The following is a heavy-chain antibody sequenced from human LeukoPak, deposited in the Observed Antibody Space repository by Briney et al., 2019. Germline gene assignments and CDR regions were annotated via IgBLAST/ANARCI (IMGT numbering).Heavy chain of an antibody. V-gene: IGHV1-2*02. CDR2: IDPNSGDT. CDR1: GYTFTGYH. Sequence: ASVKVSCKASGYTFTGYHMHWVRQAPGQGLEWMSWIDPNSGDTNYAQKFQGRVTMTRDASISTPYMELSRLRSDDTAVYYCAKWAAYTTGWSGPLDHWGQGMLVTVSS. J-gene: IGHJ4*02. CDR3: AKWAAYTTGWSGPLDH. D-gene: IGHD6-19*01.